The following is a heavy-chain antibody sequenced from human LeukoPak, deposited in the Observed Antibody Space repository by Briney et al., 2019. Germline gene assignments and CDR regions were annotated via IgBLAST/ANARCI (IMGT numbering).Heavy chain of an antibody. Sequence: GGSLRLSCAASGFTFDSYWMHWVCQAPGKGLVWVARINADGSDTTYADSVKGRFTISRDNAKNTLYLQMNSLRAEDTAVYYCARDFPLTYDFWSGGNWFDPWGQGTLVTVSS. CDR1: GFTFDSYW. V-gene: IGHV3-74*01. CDR3: ARDFPLTYDFWSGGNWFDP. D-gene: IGHD3-3*01. J-gene: IGHJ5*02. CDR2: INADGSDT.